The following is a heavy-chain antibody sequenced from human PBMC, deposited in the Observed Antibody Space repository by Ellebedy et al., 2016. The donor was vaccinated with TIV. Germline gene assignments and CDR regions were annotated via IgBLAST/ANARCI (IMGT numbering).Heavy chain of an antibody. CDR2: IDPSDSYT. V-gene: IGHV5-10-1*01. CDR3: ARRITMVRGVIRETYAFDI. CDR1: GYTFINYW. D-gene: IGHD3-10*01. Sequence: GESLKISCQISGYTFINYWIAWVRQRPGKGLEWMGRIDPSDSYTNYSPSFQGHVTISADTSISTAYLQWSSLKASDTAMYYCARRITMVRGVIRETYAFDIWGQGTMVTVSS. J-gene: IGHJ3*02.